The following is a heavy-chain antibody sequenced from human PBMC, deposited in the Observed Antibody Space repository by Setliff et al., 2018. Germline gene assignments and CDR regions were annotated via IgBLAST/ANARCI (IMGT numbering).Heavy chain of an antibody. CDR2: XXXSGSV. V-gene: IGHV4-38-2*02. CDR3: ARGGSYVNWFDP. D-gene: IGHD1-26*01. J-gene: IGHJ5*02. CDR1: GYSISSGYY. Sequence: SETLSLTCTVSGYSISSGYYWGWIRQPPGXXXXXXXXXXXSGSVYYNXXLKSRVTISVDTSKNQFSLKVTSVTAADTAVYYCARGGSYVNWFDPWGQGALVTVSS.